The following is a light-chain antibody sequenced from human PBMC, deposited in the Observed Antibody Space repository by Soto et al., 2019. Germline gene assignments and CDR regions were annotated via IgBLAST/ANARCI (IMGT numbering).Light chain of an antibody. J-gene: IGLJ2*01. V-gene: IGLV2-14*03. CDR1: SSDVGNYNF. CDR2: DVS. CDR3: TSYTSSSTPVV. Sequence: QSALTQPASVSGSPGQSIIISCAGTSSDVGNYNFVSWYQHHPGKAPKLIIYDVSNRPSGVSNRFSGSKSGNTASLTISGLQAEDEGDYYCTSYTSSSTPVVFGGGTQLTVL.